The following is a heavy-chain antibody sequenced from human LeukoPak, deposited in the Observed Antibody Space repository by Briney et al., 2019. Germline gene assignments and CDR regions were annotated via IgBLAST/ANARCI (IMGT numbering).Heavy chain of an antibody. CDR2: INPSGGST. V-gene: IGHV1-46*01. CDR3: AREGTRGLPYDY. J-gene: IGHJ4*02. CDR1: GYTFTSYY. Sequence: GASVKVSCKASGYTFTSYYMHWVRQAPGQGLEWMGVINPSGGSTSYAQKFQGRVTMTRDTSTSTVYMELSSLRSEDTAVYYCAREGTRGLPYDYWGQGTLVTVSS. D-gene: IGHD3-10*01.